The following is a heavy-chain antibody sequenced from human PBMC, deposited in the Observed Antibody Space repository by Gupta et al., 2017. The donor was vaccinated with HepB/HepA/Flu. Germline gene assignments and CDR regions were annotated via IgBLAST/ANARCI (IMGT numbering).Heavy chain of an antibody. CDR1: GGSIGTDY. J-gene: IGHJ5*02. CDR2: ISYTGAT. Sequence: LQDSATGLVKPSETLTLTCTVSGGSIGTDYWSWIRQPPGKGLEWLGYISYTGATIYNPSLRTRVTMSIDTSKSQFSLRVNPVTAADSAIYYCARHDIDLWGQGALVTGSA. CDR3: ARHDIDL. V-gene: IGHV4-59*01.